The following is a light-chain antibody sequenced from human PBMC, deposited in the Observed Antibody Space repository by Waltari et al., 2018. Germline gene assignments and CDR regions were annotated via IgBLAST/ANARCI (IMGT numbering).Light chain of an antibody. Sequence: QTVVTQEPSLSVSPGGTVTLTCTLSSGSLSTTSYATWYQQTPGQAPRTLVYKGNSRSSGVPDRFSGSILGNKPALTITGAQADDECDYYCSLYMGSGIWVFGGGTKLTGL. CDR3: SLYMGSGIWV. V-gene: IGLV8-61*01. CDR1: SGSLSTTSY. CDR2: KGN. J-gene: IGLJ3*02.